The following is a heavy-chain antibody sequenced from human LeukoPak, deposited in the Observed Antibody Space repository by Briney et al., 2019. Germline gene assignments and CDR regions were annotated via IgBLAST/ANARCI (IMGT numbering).Heavy chain of an antibody. J-gene: IGHJ1*01. CDR1: GESVSSNTAA. Sequence: SQTLSLTCAISGESVSSNTAAWNWIRQSPSRGLEWLGRTYYRSSWHHDYAVSVQNRIAINADPSMNHYSLQLESVPPDDSAMYYCASGWSLSGGQGTLVIVSS. V-gene: IGHV6-1*01. CDR3: ASGWSLS. D-gene: IGHD2-15*01. CDR2: TYYRSSWHH.